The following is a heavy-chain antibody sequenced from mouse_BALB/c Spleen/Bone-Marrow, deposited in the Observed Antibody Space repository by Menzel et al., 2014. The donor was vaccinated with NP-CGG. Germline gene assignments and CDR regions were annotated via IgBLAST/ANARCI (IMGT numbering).Heavy chain of an antibody. CDR2: IYPSDSYT. D-gene: IGHD2-10*02. Sequence: VQRVESGAELVRPGASVKVSCKASGYTFTSYWINWVKQRPGQGLEWIGNIYPSDSYTNYNQNFKDKATLTVDKSSSTAYMQRSSPTSEDSAVYYCTRQYGNYYAMDYWGQGTSVTVSS. J-gene: IGHJ4*01. CDR1: GYTFTSYW. V-gene: IGHV1S126*01. CDR3: TRQYGNYYAMDY.